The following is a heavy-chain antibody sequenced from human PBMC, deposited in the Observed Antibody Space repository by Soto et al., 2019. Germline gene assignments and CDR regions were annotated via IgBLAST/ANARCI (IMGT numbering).Heavy chain of an antibody. D-gene: IGHD3-10*01. Sequence: PSETLSLTCTVSGGSISSSSYYWGWIRQPPGKGLGWIGSIYYSGSTYYNPSLKSRVTISVDTSKNQFSLKLSSVTAADTAVYYCARGGTMVRGVRYYYYGMDVWGQGTTVTVS. V-gene: IGHV4-39*01. CDR2: IYYSGST. CDR3: ARGGTMVRGVRYYYYGMDV. J-gene: IGHJ6*02. CDR1: GGSISSSSYY.